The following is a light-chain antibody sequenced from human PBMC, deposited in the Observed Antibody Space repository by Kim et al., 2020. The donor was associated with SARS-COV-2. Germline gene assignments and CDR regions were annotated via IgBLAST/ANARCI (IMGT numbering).Light chain of an antibody. CDR3: QQRSNWPLT. J-gene: IGKJ4*01. CDR2: DAS. CDR1: QSVNSY. V-gene: IGKV3-11*01. Sequence: LSPGERATLSCRASQSVNSYLAWYQQKPGQAPRLLIYDASNRATGIPARFSGSGSGTDFTLTNSSLEPEDFAVYYCQQRSNWPLTFGGGTKVDIK.